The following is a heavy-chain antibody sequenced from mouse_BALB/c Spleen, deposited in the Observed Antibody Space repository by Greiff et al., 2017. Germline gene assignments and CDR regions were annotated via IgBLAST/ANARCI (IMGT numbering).Heavy chain of an antibody. Sequence: EVQLVESGPGLVKPSQSLSLTCTVTGYSITSDYAWNWIRQFPGNKLEWMGYISYSGSTSYNPSLKSRISITRDTSKNQFFLQLNSVTTEDTATYYCARVDYYYGSSYGYYAMDYWGQGTSVTVSS. CDR3: ARVDYYYGSSYGYYAMDY. CDR2: ISYSGST. V-gene: IGHV3-2*02. J-gene: IGHJ4*01. D-gene: IGHD1-1*01. CDR1: GYSITSDYA.